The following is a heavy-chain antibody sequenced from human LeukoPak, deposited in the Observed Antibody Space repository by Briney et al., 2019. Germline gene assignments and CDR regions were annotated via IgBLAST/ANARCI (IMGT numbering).Heavy chain of an antibody. Sequence: ASVKVSCKASGYTFTSYGISWVRQAPGQGLEWMGWISAYNGNTNYAQKLQGRVTMTRDTSISTAYMELSRLRSDDTAVYYCASRGPDIVVVPAAAAYYYYYMDVWGKGTTVTISS. CDR1: GYTFTSYG. J-gene: IGHJ6*03. CDR3: ASRGPDIVVVPAAAAYYYYYMDV. CDR2: ISAYNGNT. V-gene: IGHV1-18*01. D-gene: IGHD2-2*01.